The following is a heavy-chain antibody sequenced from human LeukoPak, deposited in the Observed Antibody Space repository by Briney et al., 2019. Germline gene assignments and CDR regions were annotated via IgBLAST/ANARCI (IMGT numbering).Heavy chain of an antibody. V-gene: IGHV4-59*12. CDR1: GGSISSYY. CDR3: ARSIVVVPAAMIGLVDY. D-gene: IGHD2-2*01. J-gene: IGHJ4*02. Sequence: SETLSLTCTVSGGSISSYYWSWIRQPPGKGLEWIGYIYYSGSTNYNPSLKSRVTISVDTSKNQFSLKLSSVTAADTAVYYCARSIVVVPAAMIGLVDYWGQGTLVTVSS. CDR2: IYYSGST.